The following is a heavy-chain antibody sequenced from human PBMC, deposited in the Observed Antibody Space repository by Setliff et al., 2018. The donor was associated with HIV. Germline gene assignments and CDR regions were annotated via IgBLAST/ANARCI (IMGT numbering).Heavy chain of an antibody. D-gene: IGHD3-22*01. V-gene: IGHV1-2*02. CDR1: GYTFTGYY. J-gene: IGHJ1*01. CDR2: INPNSGGT. Sequence: ASVKVSCKASGYTFTGYYMHWVRQAPGQGLEWMGWINPNSGGTNYAQKFQGRVTMTRSTSISTAFMELSSLRSEDTAVYYCATIRAYYYDSSGQEYFQHWGHGSLVTVSS. CDR3: ATIRAYYYDSSGQEYFQH.